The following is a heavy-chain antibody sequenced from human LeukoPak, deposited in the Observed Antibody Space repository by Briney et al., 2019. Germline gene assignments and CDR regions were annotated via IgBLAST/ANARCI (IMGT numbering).Heavy chain of an antibody. J-gene: IGHJ6*02. D-gene: IGHD3-10*01. CDR1: GLTFDDYA. V-gene: IGHV3-9*01. CDR2: ISWNSGSI. Sequence: GGSLRLSCAASGLTFDDYAMHWVRQAPGKGLEWVSGISWNSGSIGYADSVKGRFTISRDNAKNSLYLQMNSLRAEDTALYYCAKDLSHANYGSGSYYPSSYYYYGMDVWGQGTTVTVSS. CDR3: AKDLSHANYGSGSYYPSSYYYYGMDV.